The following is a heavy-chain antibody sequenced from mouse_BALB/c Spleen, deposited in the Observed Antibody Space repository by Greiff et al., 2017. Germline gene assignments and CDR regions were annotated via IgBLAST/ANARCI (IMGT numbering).Heavy chain of an antibody. CDR2: ISSGGSYT. J-gene: IGHJ2*01. D-gene: IGHD2-3*01. Sequence: EVQLVESGGGLVKPGGSLKLSCAASGFTFSSYAMSWVRQTPEKRLEWVATISSGGSYTYYPDSVKGRFTISRDNAKNTLYLQMSSLRSEDTAMYSCASKIYYGYYGYWGQGTTLTVSS. CDR1: GFTFSSYA. V-gene: IGHV5-9-3*01. CDR3: ASKIYYGYYGY.